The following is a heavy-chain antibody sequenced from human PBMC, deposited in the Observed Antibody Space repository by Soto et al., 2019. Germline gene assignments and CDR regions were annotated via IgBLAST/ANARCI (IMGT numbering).Heavy chain of an antibody. V-gene: IGHV3-23*01. CDR3: ANVESSSWPAFDY. CDR1: GFTFSTYA. J-gene: IGHJ4*02. Sequence: EVQLLESGGGLVQPGGSLGLSCAASGFTFSTYAMSWVRQAPGKELEWVSTISATDGGTYYADSVTGRFTISRDNSKNTLSLQMNSLRADDTAVYYCANVESSSWPAFDYWRQGTLVTVSS. D-gene: IGHD6-13*01. CDR2: ISATDGGT.